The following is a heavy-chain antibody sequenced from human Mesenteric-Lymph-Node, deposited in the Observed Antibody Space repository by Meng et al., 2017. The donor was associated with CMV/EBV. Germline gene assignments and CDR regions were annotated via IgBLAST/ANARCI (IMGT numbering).Heavy chain of an antibody. J-gene: IGHJ4*02. CDR1: GFTFGDYA. CDR2: IRSKAYGGTT. V-gene: IGHV3-49*04. CDR3: TRIDSSGFDY. D-gene: IGHD3-22*01. Sequence: GGSLRLSCTASGFTFGDYAMSWVRHAPGQGLEWVGFIRSKAYGGTTEYAASVKGRFTISRDDSKSIAYLQMNSLKTEDTAVYYCTRIDSSGFDYWGQGTLVTVSS.